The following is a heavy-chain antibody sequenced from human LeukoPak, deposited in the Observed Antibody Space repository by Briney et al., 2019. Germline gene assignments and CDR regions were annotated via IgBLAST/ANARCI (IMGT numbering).Heavy chain of an antibody. CDR3: ARCQIAAAGTGALDV. D-gene: IGHD6-13*01. V-gene: IGHV3-23*01. J-gene: IGHJ3*01. CDR1: GFSFSTYA. CDR2: FSATDGST. Sequence: GGSLRLSCAASGFSFSTYAMNWVRQAPGKGLEWVSAFSATDGSTQYAESVKGRFTISKDSTTKTLFLQINSLRAEDTAVYYCARCQIAAAGTGALDVWGQGTMVTVSS.